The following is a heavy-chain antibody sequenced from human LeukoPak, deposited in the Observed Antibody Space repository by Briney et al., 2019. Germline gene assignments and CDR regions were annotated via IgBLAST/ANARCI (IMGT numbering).Heavy chain of an antibody. CDR2: INPNSGGT. CDR1: GNSISNYA. CDR3: ARDWGDSGSPNAAFDI. V-gene: IGHV1-2*06. D-gene: IGHD1-26*01. Sequence: ASVKVSCKASGNSISNYAVSWVRQAPGQGFEWMGRINPNSGGTNYAQKFQGRVTMTRDTSISTAYMELSRLRSDGTAVYYCARDWGDSGSPNAAFDIWGQGTMVTVSS. J-gene: IGHJ3*02.